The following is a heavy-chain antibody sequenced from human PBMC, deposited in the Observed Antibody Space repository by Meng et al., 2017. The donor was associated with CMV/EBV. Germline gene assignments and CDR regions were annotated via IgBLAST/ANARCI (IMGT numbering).Heavy chain of an antibody. CDR3: ARDPPVRSYYDFWSGFYLQNYYYGMDV. CDR1: GYTFTGYY. J-gene: IGHJ6*02. Sequence: ASLKVSCKASGYTFTGYYMHWVRQAPGQGLEWMGWINPNSGGTNYAQKFQGRVTMTRDTSISTAYMELSRLRSDDTAVYYCARDPPVRSYYDFWSGFYLQNYYYGMDVWGQETTVTVSS. V-gene: IGHV1-2*02. CDR2: INPNSGGT. D-gene: IGHD3-3*01.